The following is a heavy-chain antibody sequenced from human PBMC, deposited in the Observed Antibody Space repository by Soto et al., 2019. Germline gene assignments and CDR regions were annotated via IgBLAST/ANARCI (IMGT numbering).Heavy chain of an antibody. CDR1: GFTFSSYS. CDR2: ISSSSSYI. Sequence: LRLSCAASGFTFSSYSMNWVRQAPGKGLEWVSSISSSSSYIYYADSVKGRFTISRDNAKNSLYLQMNSLRAEDTAVYYCARVEYSYGSFDYWGQGTLVTVSS. V-gene: IGHV3-21*01. D-gene: IGHD5-18*01. J-gene: IGHJ4*02. CDR3: ARVEYSYGSFDY.